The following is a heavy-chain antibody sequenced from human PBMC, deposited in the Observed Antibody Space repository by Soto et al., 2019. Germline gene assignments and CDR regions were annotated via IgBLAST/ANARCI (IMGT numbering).Heavy chain of an antibody. CDR2: IYYSGST. J-gene: IGHJ3*02. V-gene: IGHV4-30-4*01. CDR3: ARASYYYDSSGYYYPVAFDI. Sequence: PSETLSLTCTVSGGSISSGDYYWSWIRQPPGKGLEWIGYIYYSGSTYYNPSLKSRVTISVDTFKNQFSLKLSSVTAADTAVYYCARASYYYDSSGYYYPVAFDIWGQGTMVTVSS. CDR1: GGSISSGDYY. D-gene: IGHD3-22*01.